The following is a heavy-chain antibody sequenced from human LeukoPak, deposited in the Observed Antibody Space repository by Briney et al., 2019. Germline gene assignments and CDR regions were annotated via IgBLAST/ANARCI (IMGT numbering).Heavy chain of an antibody. D-gene: IGHD3-22*01. CDR1: GFTFSSYA. CDR3: ARDGLASSGSTDFDY. V-gene: IGHV3-30*04. Sequence: PGRSLRLSCAASGFTFSSYAMHWVRQAPGKGLERVAVISYDGSNKYYADSVKGRFTISRDNSKNTLYLQMNSLRAEDTAVYYCARDGLASSGSTDFDYWGQGTLVTVSS. J-gene: IGHJ4*02. CDR2: ISYDGSNK.